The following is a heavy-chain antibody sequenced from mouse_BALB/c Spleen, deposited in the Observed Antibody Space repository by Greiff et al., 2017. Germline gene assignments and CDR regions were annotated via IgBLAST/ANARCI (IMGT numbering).Heavy chain of an antibody. Sequence: QVQLQQSGAELAKPGASVKMSCKASGYTFTSYWMHWVKQRPGQGLEWIGYINPSTGYTEYNQKFKDKATLTADKSSSTAYMQLSSLTSEDSAVYYCARRSEGIAYWGQGTTLTVSS. CDR3: ARRSEGIAY. V-gene: IGHV1-7*01. CDR1: GYTFTSYW. J-gene: IGHJ2*01. CDR2: INPSTGYT.